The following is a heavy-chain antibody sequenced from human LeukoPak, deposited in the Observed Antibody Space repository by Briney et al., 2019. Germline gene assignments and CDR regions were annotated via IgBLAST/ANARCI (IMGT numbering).Heavy chain of an antibody. CDR1: GYTFISNY. J-gene: IGHJ5*02. Sequence: GASVKVSCKAYGYTFISNYLNWVRQAPGQGLEWVGIINPSGGSPSYAQKFQGRVTMTRDMSTSTVYMTLSSLKSEDTAVYYCARGGQVAPQPGNWFDPWGQGTLVTVSS. D-gene: IGHD2-2*01. V-gene: IGHV1-46*01. CDR2: INPSGGSP. CDR3: ARGGQVAPQPGNWFDP.